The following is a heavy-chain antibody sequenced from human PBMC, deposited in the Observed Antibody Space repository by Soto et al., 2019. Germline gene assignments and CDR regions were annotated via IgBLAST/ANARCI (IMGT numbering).Heavy chain of an antibody. J-gene: IGHJ4*02. CDR2: ILVGSGTA. CDR3: ARTYLYCSGGSCYDY. CDR1: GFTFPNSA. Sequence: SVKVSCKASGFTFPNSAVQWVRQARGQRLEWMGWILVGSGTANYAQKFQERVTITRDVSTSTAYMELSSLRSEDTAVYYCARTYLYCSGGSCYDYWGQGTLVTVSS. D-gene: IGHD2-15*01. V-gene: IGHV1-58*01.